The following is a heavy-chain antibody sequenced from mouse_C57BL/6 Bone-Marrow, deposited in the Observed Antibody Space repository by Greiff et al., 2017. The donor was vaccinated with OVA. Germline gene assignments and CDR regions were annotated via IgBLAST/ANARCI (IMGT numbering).Heavy chain of an antibody. D-gene: IGHD1-1*01. CDR3: AGITTVVATPAWFAY. CDR2: IGPGSGST. CDR1: GYTFTDYY. J-gene: IGHJ3*01. V-gene: IGHV1-77*01. Sequence: LQESGAELVKPGASVKISCKASGYTFTDYYINWVKQRPGQGLEWIGKIGPGSGSTYYNEKFKGKATLTADKSSSTAYMQLSSLTSEDSAVYFCAGITTVVATPAWFAYWGQGTLVTVSA.